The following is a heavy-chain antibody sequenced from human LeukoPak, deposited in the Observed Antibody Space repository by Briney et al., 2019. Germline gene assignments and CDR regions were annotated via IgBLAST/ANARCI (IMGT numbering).Heavy chain of an antibody. D-gene: IGHD6-25*01. CDR2: TDGDGDRT. V-gene: IGHV3-23*01. J-gene: IGHJ4*02. CDR3: ARDLIIRGRGYYFDL. CDR1: GFRFRNYA. Sequence: GGSLRLSCAGSGFRFRNYAMSWVRQTPGKGLEWVSSTDGDGDRTYYADSVKGRFIISRDSSNDTLHLQMSSLRVEDTAVYYCARDLIIRGRGYYFDLWGQGTLVTVSS.